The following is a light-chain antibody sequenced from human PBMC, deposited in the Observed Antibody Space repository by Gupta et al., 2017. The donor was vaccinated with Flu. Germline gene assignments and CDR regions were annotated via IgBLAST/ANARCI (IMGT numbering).Light chain of an antibody. CDR1: ETVRSY. J-gene: IGKJ1*01. CDR2: GAS. V-gene: IGKV3-15*01. CDR3: QQDNTWPRT. Sequence: EIVMTQSPATLSVSPGERATLSCRASETVRSYLAWYQQKLGQGPRVLIYGASTRAPGIPARFSGSGSGTEFTLTISSLQSEDFAVYYCQQDNTWPRTFGQGTKVEIK.